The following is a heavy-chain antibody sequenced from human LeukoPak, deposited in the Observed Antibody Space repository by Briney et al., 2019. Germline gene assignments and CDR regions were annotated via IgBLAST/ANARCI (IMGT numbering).Heavy chain of an antibody. CDR2: IWYDGSNK. CDR1: GFTFSSYG. CDR3: AKISRNRVADY. J-gene: IGHJ4*02. V-gene: IGHV3-33*06. Sequence: GGSLRLSCAASGFTFSSYGMHWVRQAPGKGLEWVAVIWYDGSNKYYADSVKGRFTISRDNSKNTLYLQMNSLRAEDTAVYYCAKISRNRVADYWGQGALVTVSS.